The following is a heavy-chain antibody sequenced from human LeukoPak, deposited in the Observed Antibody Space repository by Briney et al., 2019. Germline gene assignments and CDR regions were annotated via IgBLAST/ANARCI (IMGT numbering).Heavy chain of an antibody. V-gene: IGHV4-4*02. CDR3: ARTRAGSGNYYYYMDV. D-gene: IGHD3-10*01. J-gene: IGHJ6*03. CDR1: GGSISSGNW. Sequence: ASETLSLTCAVSGGSISSGNWWSWVRQPPGKGLEWIGEIYHSGSTNYNPSLKSRVTISVDTSKNQFSLKLSSVTAADTAVYYCARTRAGSGNYYYYMDVWGKGTTVTISS. CDR2: IYHSGST.